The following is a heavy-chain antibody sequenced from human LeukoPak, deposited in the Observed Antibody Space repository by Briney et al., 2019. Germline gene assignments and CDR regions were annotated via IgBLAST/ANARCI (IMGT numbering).Heavy chain of an antibody. Sequence: SQTLSLTCAISGDSVSSNSAAWNWIRQSPSRGLEWLGRTYYRSKWYNDYAVSVKSRITINPDTSKNQFSLQLNSVTPEDTAVYYCARVHYDFWSGYYLFDYWGQGTLVTVSS. J-gene: IGHJ4*02. CDR3: ARVHYDFWSGYYLFDY. CDR1: GDSVSSNSAA. D-gene: IGHD3-3*01. CDR2: TYYRSKWYN. V-gene: IGHV6-1*01.